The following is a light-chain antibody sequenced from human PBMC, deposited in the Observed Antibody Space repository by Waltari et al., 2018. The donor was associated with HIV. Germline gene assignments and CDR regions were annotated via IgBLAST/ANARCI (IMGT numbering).Light chain of an antibody. CDR1: QRVSSSY. V-gene: IGKV3-20*01. CDR2: DAS. Sequence: EIVLTQSPGTRYLSPGEGATLSCRDSQRVSSSYLAWYQQRRGQAPSLLIYDASSRPTGVPDRFRGSGSGTHFTLTISRLEPEDFGVYYCQQYAASPRTFGQGTRVEIK. CDR3: QQYAASPRT. J-gene: IGKJ2*01.